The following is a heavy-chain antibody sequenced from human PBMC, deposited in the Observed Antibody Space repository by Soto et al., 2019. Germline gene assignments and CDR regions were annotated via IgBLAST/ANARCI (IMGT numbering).Heavy chain of an antibody. Sequence: SETLSLTCAVSGGSISSSNWWSWVRQPPGKGLEWIGEINHSGSTNYNPSLKSRVTISVDTSKNQFSLKLSSVTAADTAVYYCARGPPRSSGWYLGYFDYWGQGTLVTVSS. CDR1: GGSISSSNW. D-gene: IGHD6-19*01. J-gene: IGHJ4*02. CDR2: INHSGST. CDR3: ARGPPRSSGWYLGYFDY. V-gene: IGHV4-4*02.